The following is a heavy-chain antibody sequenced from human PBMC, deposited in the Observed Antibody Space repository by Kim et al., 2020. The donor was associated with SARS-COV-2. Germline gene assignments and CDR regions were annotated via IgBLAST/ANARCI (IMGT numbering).Heavy chain of an antibody. CDR3: AKDTNYYGRSPFYDY. CDR2: ISWNSGSI. D-gene: IGHD1-26*01. V-gene: IGHV3-9*01. CDR1: GFTFDDYA. J-gene: IGHJ4*02. Sequence: GGSLRLSCAASGFTFDDYAMHWVRQAPGKGLEWVSGISWNSGSIGYADSVKGRFTISRDNAKNSLYLQMNSLRAEDTALYYCAKDTNYYGRSPFYDYWGQGTLVTVSS.